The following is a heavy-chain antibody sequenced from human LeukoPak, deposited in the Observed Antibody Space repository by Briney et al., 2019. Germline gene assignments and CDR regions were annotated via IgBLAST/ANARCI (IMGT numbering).Heavy chain of an antibody. V-gene: IGHV1-69*05. D-gene: IGHD4-11*01. CDR2: IIPIFGTA. J-gene: IGHJ4*02. Sequence: GSSVKVSCKGSGGTFSSYAISWERQAPGQGLEWMGGIIPIFGTANYAQKFQGRVTITTDESTSTAYMELSSLRSEDTAVYYCARGKTVTTGLFDYWGQGTLVTVSS. CDR1: GGTFSSYA. CDR3: ARGKTVTTGLFDY.